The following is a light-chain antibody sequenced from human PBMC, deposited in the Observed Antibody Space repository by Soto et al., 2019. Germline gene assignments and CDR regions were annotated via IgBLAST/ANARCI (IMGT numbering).Light chain of an antibody. CDR3: AAWDDSLTV. CDR1: SSNIGSKT. J-gene: IGLJ3*02. CDR2: SNN. V-gene: IGLV1-44*01. Sequence: QPVLTQPPSASGTPGQRVTISCSGSSSNIGSKTVNWYQQLPGTAPKLLIYSNNQRPSGVPDRFSGSKSGTSASLVISGLQSEDEADYYCAAWDDSLTVFGGGTKVTVL.